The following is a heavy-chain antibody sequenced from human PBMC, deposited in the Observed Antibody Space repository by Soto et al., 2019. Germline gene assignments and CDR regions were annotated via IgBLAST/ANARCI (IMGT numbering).Heavy chain of an antibody. CDR2: LSAYNGNT. Sequence: ASVKVSCKASGYTFTSYGISWVRQAPGQGLEWMGWLSAYNGNTNYAQKLQGRVTMTTDTSTSTAYMELRSLRSDDTAVYYCARVKWLVLNYYYGMDVWGQGTTVTVSS. V-gene: IGHV1-18*01. J-gene: IGHJ6*02. CDR3: ARVKWLVLNYYYGMDV. CDR1: GYTFTSYG. D-gene: IGHD6-19*01.